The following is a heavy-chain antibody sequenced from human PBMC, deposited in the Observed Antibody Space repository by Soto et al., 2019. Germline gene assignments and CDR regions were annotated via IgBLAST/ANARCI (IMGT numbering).Heavy chain of an antibody. CDR1: GFTFSSYG. J-gene: IGHJ5*02. Sequence: GGSLRLSCAASGFTFSSYGMHWVRQAPGKGLEWVAVISYDGSNKYYADSVKGRFTISRDNSKNTLYLQMNSLRAEDTAVYYCAKDRKVGIFGVGYNWFDPWGQGTLVTVSS. V-gene: IGHV3-30*18. CDR2: ISYDGSNK. CDR3: AKDRKVGIFGVGYNWFDP. D-gene: IGHD3-3*01.